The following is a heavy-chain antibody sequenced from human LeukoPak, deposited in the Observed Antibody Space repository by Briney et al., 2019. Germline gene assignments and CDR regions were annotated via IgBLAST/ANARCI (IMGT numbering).Heavy chain of an antibody. CDR1: GYTFTTYA. D-gene: IGHD4-11*01. CDR2: ISTKTGNT. J-gene: IGHJ4*02. Sequence: GASVKVSCKASGYTFTTYAISWVRQAPGQGLEWMGWISTKTGNTNYAQKFQGRVTLTTDTSTSTAYMELRSLTLDDTAVYYCATTQDYNEYLLGYLDYWGQGSLVTVSS. CDR3: ATTQDYNEYLLGYLDY. V-gene: IGHV1-18*01.